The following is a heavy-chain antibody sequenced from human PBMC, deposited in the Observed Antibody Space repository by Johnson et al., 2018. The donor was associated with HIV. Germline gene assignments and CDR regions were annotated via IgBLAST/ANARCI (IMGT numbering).Heavy chain of an antibody. CDR2: ISYDGSNK. J-gene: IGHJ3*02. CDR1: GFTFSSYA. CDR3: AKDSFFYDSAFDI. D-gene: IGHD3-22*01. Sequence: VQLVESGGGVVQPGRSLRLSCAASGFTFSSYAMHWVRQAPGTGLKWVAVISYDGSNKYYADSVKGRFTISRDNSKNTLYLQMNSLRAEDTAVYYCAKDSFFYDSAFDIWGQGTMVTVSS. V-gene: IGHV3-30*04.